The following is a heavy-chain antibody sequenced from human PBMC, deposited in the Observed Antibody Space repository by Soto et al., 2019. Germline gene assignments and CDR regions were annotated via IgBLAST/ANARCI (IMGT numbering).Heavy chain of an antibody. D-gene: IGHD6-19*01. CDR2: VSHDGRNT. CDR1: GFTFSDYA. CDR3: AKGGRLWLVPSDFNY. V-gene: IGHV3-30*18. J-gene: IGHJ4*02. Sequence: VQLVESGGGVVQPGRSLRLSCAASGFTFSDYAMHWVRQAPGKGLEWVAVVSHDGRNTHYADSVKGRFTISRDSSKKTVSLEVTRLRREEAAVYYWAKGGRLWLVPSDFNYWGQGALVTVSS.